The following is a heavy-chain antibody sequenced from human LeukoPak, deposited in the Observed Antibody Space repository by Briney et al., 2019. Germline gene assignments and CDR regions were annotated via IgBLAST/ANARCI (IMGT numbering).Heavy chain of an antibody. CDR2: ISSSSSYI. CDR1: GFTFNTYT. V-gene: IGHV3-21*01. D-gene: IGHD3-22*01. Sequence: GGSLRLSCAASGFTFNTYTMNWVRQAPGKGLEWVSSISSSSSYIYYADSVKGRFTISRDNAKNSLYLQMNSLRAEDTAVYYCARRGPYDSISQIDYWGQGTLVTVSS. J-gene: IGHJ4*02. CDR3: ARRGPYDSISQIDY.